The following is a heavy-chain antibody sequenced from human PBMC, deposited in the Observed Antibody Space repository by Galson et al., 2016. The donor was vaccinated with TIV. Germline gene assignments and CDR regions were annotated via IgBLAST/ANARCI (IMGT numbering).Heavy chain of an antibody. CDR2: IYWDDDK. J-gene: IGHJ3*02. Sequence: PALVKPTQTLTLTCTFSGFSLSTSGVAVGWIRQPPGKALEWLALIYWDDDKRYRPSLKSGLTITKDTPKNQVLLTVTNLDPEDTATYYCAHRRSVASAVLDAFDIWGPGTVVTVSS. CDR3: AHRRSVASAVLDAFDI. D-gene: IGHD2-2*01. CDR1: GFSLSTSGVA. V-gene: IGHV2-5*02.